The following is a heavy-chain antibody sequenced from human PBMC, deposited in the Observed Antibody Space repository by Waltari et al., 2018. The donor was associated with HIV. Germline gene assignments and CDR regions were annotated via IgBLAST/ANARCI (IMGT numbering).Heavy chain of an antibody. J-gene: IGHJ5*02. CDR1: GYTFTNHW. CDR2: IYPDDADT. D-gene: IGHD6-6*01. Sequence: EVQLEQSGAEGKKTGESLKISCKASGYTFTNHWIAWVRQTPGKGLEWMGIIYPDDADTRYSPSFEGHVTISADKSTTTAYLQWTSLRASDNGIYYCARHRLGRSWFDPWGQGTLVTVSS. V-gene: IGHV5-51*01. CDR3: ARHRLGRSWFDP.